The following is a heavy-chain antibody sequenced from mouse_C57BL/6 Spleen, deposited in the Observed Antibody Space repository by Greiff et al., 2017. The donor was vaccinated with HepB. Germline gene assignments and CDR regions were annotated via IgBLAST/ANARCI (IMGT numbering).Heavy chain of an antibody. CDR1: GYAFSSYW. D-gene: IGHD1-1*01. Sequence: VKLMESGAELVKPGASVKISCKASGYAFSSYWMNWVKQRPGKGLEWIGQIYPGDGDTNYNGKFKGKATLTADKSSSTAYMQLSSLTSEDSAVYFCARNHGSDWYFDVWGTGTTVTVSS. V-gene: IGHV1-80*01. J-gene: IGHJ1*03. CDR2: IYPGDGDT. CDR3: ARNHGSDWYFDV.